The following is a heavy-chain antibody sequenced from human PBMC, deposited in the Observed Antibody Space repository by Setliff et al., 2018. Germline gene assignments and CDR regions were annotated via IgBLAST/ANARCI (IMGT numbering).Heavy chain of an antibody. V-gene: IGHV1-24*01. CDR2: FNPEDDEI. CDR3: ATKDYDTSGYYRPFGF. Sequence: ASVKVSCKVSGSTLTELTTYWVRQAPGKGLEWMGSFNPEDDEIIYAQKFLGRVTMTEDTSTDTAYMELSSLRSEDTAVYYCATKDYDTSGYYRPFGFWGQGTLVT. CDR1: GSTLTELT. D-gene: IGHD3-22*01. J-gene: IGHJ4*01.